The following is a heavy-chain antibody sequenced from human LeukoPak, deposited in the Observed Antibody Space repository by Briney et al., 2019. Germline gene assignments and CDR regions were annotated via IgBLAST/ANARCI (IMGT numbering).Heavy chain of an antibody. V-gene: IGHV4-59*01. Sequence: SETLSLTCAVSGGSISSYYWSWIRQPPGKGLEWIGYIYYSGSTNYNPSFKSRVTISVDTSKNQFSLKLSSVTAADTAVYYCARDDNYYDSSGYNYWGQGTLVTVSS. CDR3: ARDDNYYDSSGYNY. CDR2: IYYSGST. J-gene: IGHJ4*02. CDR1: GGSISSYY. D-gene: IGHD3-22*01.